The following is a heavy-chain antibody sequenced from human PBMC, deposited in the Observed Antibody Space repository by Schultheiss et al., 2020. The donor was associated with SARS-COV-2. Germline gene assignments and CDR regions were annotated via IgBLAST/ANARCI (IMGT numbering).Heavy chain of an antibody. CDR2: ISYDGSNK. Sequence: GGSLRLSCAASGFTFSSYAMHWVRQAPGKGLEWVAVISYDGSNKYYADSVKGRFTISRDNSKNTLYLQMNSLRAEDTAVYYCARDYWTTVTTALGYWGQGTLVTVSS. CDR1: GFTFSSYA. CDR3: ARDYWTTVTTALGY. D-gene: IGHD4-17*01. V-gene: IGHV3-30*07. J-gene: IGHJ4*02.